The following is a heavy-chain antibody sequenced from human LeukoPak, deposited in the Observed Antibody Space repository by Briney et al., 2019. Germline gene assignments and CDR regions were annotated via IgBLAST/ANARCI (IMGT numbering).Heavy chain of an antibody. V-gene: IGHV4-4*07. CDR2: ISTAGIT. D-gene: IGHD1-26*01. CDR3: ASGQWELRD. CDR1: GGSISSYY. Sequence: SETLSLTCTVSGGSISSYYWNWIRQPAGKGLEWIGRISTAGITDYNPSLQSRVTMSVDTSKNQFSLNLSSVTAADTAVYYCASGQWELRDWGQGTLVTVSS. J-gene: IGHJ4*02.